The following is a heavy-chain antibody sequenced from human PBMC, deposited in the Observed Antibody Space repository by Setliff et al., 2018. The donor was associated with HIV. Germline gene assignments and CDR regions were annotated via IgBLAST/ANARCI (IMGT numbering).Heavy chain of an antibody. D-gene: IGHD6-19*01. CDR2: INPGGGST. J-gene: IGHJ6*02. Sequence: ASVKVSCKASGYTFTTYSMHWVRQAPGQGLEWMGIINPGGGSTTYAQKFQGRVTITADKSTSTAYMELRSLRSDDTAVYFCARLGSGWSDSYYYAMDIWGQGTTVTVSS. CDR3: ARLGSGWSDSYYYAMDI. CDR1: GYTFTTYS. V-gene: IGHV1-46*01.